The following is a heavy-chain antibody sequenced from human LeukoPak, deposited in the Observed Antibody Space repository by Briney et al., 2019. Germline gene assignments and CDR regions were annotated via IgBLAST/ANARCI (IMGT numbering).Heavy chain of an antibody. Sequence: PSETLSLTCTVSGDSISSYYWSWIRQPPGKGLEWIGYIYYSGSTNYNPSLKSRVTISVDTSKNQFSLKLSSVTAADTAVYYCARAVGDYFDYWGQGTLVTVSS. CDR1: GDSISSYY. CDR3: ARAVGDYFDY. J-gene: IGHJ4*02. CDR2: IYYSGST. D-gene: IGHD3-16*01. V-gene: IGHV4-59*01.